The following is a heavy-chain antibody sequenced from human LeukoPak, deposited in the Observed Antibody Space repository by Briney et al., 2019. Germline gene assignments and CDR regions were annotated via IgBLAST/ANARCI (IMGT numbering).Heavy chain of an antibody. D-gene: IGHD3-10*01. CDR2: INHSGST. CDR1: GGSFSGYY. V-gene: IGHV4-34*01. Sequence: KASETLSLTCAVYGGSFSGYYWSWIRQPPGKGLEWIGGINHSGSTNYNPSLKSRVTISVDTSKNQFSLKLSSVTAADTAVYYCARGADYYGSGSYYLYYYYYYMDVWGKGTTVTVSS. J-gene: IGHJ6*03. CDR3: ARGADYYGSGSYYLYYYYYYMDV.